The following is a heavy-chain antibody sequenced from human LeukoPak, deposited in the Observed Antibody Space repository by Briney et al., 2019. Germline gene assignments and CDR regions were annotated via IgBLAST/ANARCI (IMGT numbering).Heavy chain of an antibody. D-gene: IGHD6-19*01. CDR3: ARGVGSGLVRYYYYGMDV. CDR1: GGSFSDYD. Sequence: SETLSLTCAVYGGSFSDYDWSWIRQPPGKGLEWIGEINHSGSTNYNPSLKSRVTISVDASKNQFSLKLSSVTAADTAVYYCARGVGSGLVRYYYYGMDVWGQGTTVTVSS. V-gene: IGHV4-34*01. CDR2: INHSGST. J-gene: IGHJ6*02.